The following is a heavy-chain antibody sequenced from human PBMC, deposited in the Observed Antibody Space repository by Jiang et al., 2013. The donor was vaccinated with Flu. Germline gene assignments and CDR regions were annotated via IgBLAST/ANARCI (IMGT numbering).Heavy chain of an antibody. CDR3: ARRRAYDFDPFDAFDI. Sequence: VSGGSISSSSYYWGWIRQPPGKGLEWIGSIYYSGSTYYNPSLKSRVTISVDTSKNQFSLKLSSVTAADTAAYYCARRRAYDFDPFDAFDIWGQGTMVTVSS. CDR2: IYYSGST. V-gene: IGHV4-39*01. CDR1: GGSISSSSYY. D-gene: IGHD3-3*01. J-gene: IGHJ3*02.